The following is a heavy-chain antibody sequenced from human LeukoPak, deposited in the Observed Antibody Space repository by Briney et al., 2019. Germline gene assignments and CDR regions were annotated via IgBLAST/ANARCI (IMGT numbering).Heavy chain of an antibody. CDR3: ARYSSSWYGRFFDL. CDR2: IYYSGST. D-gene: IGHD6-13*01. V-gene: IGHV4-61*05. Sequence: PSETLSLTCTVSGGSISSSSYYWGWIRQPPGKGLEWIGYIYYSGSTNYNPSLKSRVTISVDTSKNQFSLKLSSVTAADTVVYYCARYSSSWYGRFFDLWGRGTLVTVSS. J-gene: IGHJ2*01. CDR1: GGSISSSSYY.